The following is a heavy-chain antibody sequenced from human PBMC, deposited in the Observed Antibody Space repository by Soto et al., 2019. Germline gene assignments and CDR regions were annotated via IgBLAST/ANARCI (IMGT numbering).Heavy chain of an antibody. CDR2: ISAYNGNT. V-gene: IGHV1-18*01. CDR1: GYTFTGYG. D-gene: IGHD6-19*01. Sequence: VASGKVSCKASGYTFTGYGIIWVRQAPGQGLEWMGWISAYNGNTNYAQKLQGRVTMTTDTSTSTAYMELRSLRSDDTAVYYCARGAVAGTGGWFEPWGQGTLVTVSS. CDR3: ARGAVAGTGGWFEP. J-gene: IGHJ5*02.